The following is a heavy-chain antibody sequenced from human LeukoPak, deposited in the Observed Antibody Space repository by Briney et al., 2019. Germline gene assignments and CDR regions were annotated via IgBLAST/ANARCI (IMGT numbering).Heavy chain of an antibody. Sequence: GGSLRLSCAASGFTFSDYYMSWIRQAPGKGLEWVSYISSSGSTIDYADSVKGRFTISRDTAKNSLYLQMNSLRAEDTAVYYCARGVYDFWSGSAGGYWGQGTLVTVSS. V-gene: IGHV3-11*01. D-gene: IGHD3-3*01. J-gene: IGHJ4*02. CDR3: ARGVYDFWSGSAGGY. CDR1: GFTFSDYY. CDR2: ISSSGSTI.